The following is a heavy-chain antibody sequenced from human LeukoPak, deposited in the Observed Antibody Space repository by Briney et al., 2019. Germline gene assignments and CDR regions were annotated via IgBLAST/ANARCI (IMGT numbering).Heavy chain of an antibody. D-gene: IGHD2-2*01. CDR2: ISAYNANA. V-gene: IGHV1-18*01. Sequence: ASVKVSCKASGYTFTSYGISWVRQAPGQGLEWMGWISAYNANAKYAQKLQGRVTMTTDTSTSTAYMELRSLRSDDTAVYSCARDLGVPAASYYFHYWGQGTLVTVSS. J-gene: IGHJ4*02. CDR3: ARDLGVPAASYYFHY. CDR1: GYTFTSYG.